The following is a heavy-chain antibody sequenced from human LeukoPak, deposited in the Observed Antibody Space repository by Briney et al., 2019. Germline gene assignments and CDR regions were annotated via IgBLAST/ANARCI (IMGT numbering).Heavy chain of an antibody. CDR1: GFTFGDYA. D-gene: IGHD3-10*01. Sequence: GGSLRLSCTASGFTFGDYAMSWVRQAPGKGLEWVGFIRSKAYGGTTEYAASVKGRFTISRDDSKSIAHLQMNSLKTEDTAVYYCKSFAYYGSGSYYNLFDYWGQGTLVTVSS. CDR3: KSFAYYGSGSYYNLFDY. V-gene: IGHV3-49*04. CDR2: IRSKAYGGTT. J-gene: IGHJ4*02.